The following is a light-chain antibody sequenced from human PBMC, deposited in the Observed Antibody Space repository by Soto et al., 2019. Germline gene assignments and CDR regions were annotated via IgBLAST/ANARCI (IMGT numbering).Light chain of an antibody. J-gene: IGKJ4*01. CDR3: QQYCSSSLT. CDR2: GAS. Sequence: EIVLTQSPGTLFLSPGERATLSCRASQSVSSSYLARYQQTPGQAPRPLIYGASSRATGIPDRFSGSGSGTDFTLTISRLEPEDVAVYYCQQYCSSSLTFGGGTKVEIK. V-gene: IGKV3-20*01. CDR1: QSVSSSY.